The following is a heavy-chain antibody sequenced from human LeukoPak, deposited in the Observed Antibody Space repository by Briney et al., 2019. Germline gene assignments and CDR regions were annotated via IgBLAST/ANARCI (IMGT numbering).Heavy chain of an antibody. CDR2: ISFDGSNK. J-gene: IGHJ3*02. V-gene: IGHV3-30-3*01. D-gene: IGHD4-23*01. CDR3: ARDHYGGNLGRAFDI. CDR1: GFTFSSDA. Sequence: GGSLRLSCAASGFTFSSDAMHWVRQAPGKGLEWVTIISFDGSNKYYADSVKGRFTTSRDNSKNTLYLQMNSLRADDTAVYYCARDHYGGNLGRAFDIWGQGTMVTVSS.